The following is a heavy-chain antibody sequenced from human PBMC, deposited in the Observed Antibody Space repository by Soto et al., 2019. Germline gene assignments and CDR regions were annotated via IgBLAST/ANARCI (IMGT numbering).Heavy chain of an antibody. J-gene: IGHJ6*02. Sequence: SETLALTCTVSGGSISSSSYYWGWIRQPPGKGLEWIGGIYYSGRTYYNPSLNSRVTISVATSKSQFSLQLFSVTAAGTAVYYCARVISSSSSLGLRSSYTGMDAWGQLNTLTFSS. D-gene: IGHD6-6*01. CDR3: ARVISSSSSLGLRSSYTGMDA. CDR2: IYYSGRT. V-gene: IGHV4-39*01. CDR1: GGSISSSSYY.